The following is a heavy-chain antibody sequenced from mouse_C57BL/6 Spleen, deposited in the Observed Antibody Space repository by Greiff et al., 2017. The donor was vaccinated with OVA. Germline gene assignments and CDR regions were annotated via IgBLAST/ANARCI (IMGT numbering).Heavy chain of an antibody. J-gene: IGHJ2*01. D-gene: IGHD3-1*01. Sequence: QVQLQQPGAELVMPGASVKLSCKASGYTFTSYWMHWVKQRPGQGLEWIGEIDPSDSYTNYNQKFKGKSTLTVEKSSSTAYMQLSSLTSEDSAVYYCARSGYLDYWGQGTTLTVSS. V-gene: IGHV1-69*01. CDR1: GYTFTSYW. CDR2: IDPSDSYT. CDR3: ARSGYLDY.